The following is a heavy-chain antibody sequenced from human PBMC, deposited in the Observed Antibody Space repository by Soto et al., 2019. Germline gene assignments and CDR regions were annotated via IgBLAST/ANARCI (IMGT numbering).Heavy chain of an antibody. V-gene: IGHV1-46*01. CDR3: ARGDIVAIFGMDV. J-gene: IGHJ6*02. CDR2: INPSGGST. CDR1: GYTFTSYY. D-gene: IGHD5-12*01. Sequence: QVQLVQSGAEVKKPGASVKVSCKASGYTFTSYYMHWVRQAPGQGLEWMGIINPSGGSTTYAQKFQGRDTMTRETSTSTVYMELSSLRSEDTAVYYCARGDIVAIFGMDVWGQGTTVTVSS.